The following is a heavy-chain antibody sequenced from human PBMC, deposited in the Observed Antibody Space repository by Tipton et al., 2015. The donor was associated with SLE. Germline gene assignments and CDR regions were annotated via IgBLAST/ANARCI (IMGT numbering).Heavy chain of an antibody. D-gene: IGHD2-15*01. CDR1: GFTFSNYA. V-gene: IGHV3-23*01. Sequence: SLRLSCAASGFTFSNYAMSWLRQAPGKGLEWVSSISDGGDSTYYADSVKGRFTTSRDNSENTLYLQANSLRAEDTAVYYCAKGATHQGYYWGQGTLVTASS. J-gene: IGHJ4*02. CDR3: AKGATHQGYY. CDR2: ISDGGDST.